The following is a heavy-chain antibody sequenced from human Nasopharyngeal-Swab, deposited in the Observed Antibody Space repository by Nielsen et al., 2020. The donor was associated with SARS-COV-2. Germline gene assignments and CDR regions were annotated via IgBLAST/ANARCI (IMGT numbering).Heavy chain of an antibody. V-gene: IGHV4-59*01. Sequence: CIRQPPGKGLEWIGYIYYSGSTNYNPSLKSRVTISVHTSKNQFSLKLRSVTAADTAVYYCARAEGHYDSSGYYRPALFDYWGQGTLVTVSS. CDR2: IYYSGST. D-gene: IGHD3-22*01. J-gene: IGHJ4*02. CDR3: ARAEGHYDSSGYYRPALFDY.